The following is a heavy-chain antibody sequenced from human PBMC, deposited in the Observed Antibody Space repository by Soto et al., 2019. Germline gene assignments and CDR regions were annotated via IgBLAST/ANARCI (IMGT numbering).Heavy chain of an antibody. J-gene: IGHJ3*02. CDR1: GYTFNNFF. Sequence: ASVKVSCKASGYTFNNFFMHWVRQAPGQGLEWMGMIHPDGINTGYGQRFQGRITMTRDTSTSTAYMELSSLRSEDTAVYYCASLPSIVGATSPDAFDIWGQGTMVTVSS. V-gene: IGHV1-46*02. CDR3: ASLPSIVGATSPDAFDI. CDR2: IHPDGINT. D-gene: IGHD1-26*01.